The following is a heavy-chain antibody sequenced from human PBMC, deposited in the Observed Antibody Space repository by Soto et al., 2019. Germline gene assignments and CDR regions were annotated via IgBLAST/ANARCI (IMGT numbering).Heavy chain of an antibody. V-gene: IGHV3-23*01. J-gene: IGHJ5*02. CDR2: ISGSGGST. D-gene: IGHD2-2*02. CDR1: GFTFSSHA. CDR3: AKDRGSGSTSWYNGWFDP. Sequence: PGGPLRLSCAASGFTFSSHAVRWVRQAPGKGLAWVSTISGSGGSTYDADSVKGRFTISRDNSKNTLYLQMNSLRAEDTAVYYCAKDRGSGSTSWYNGWFDPWGQGTLVTVSS.